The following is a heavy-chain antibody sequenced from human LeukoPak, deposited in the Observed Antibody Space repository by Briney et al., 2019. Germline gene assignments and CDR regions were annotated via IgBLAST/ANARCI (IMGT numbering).Heavy chain of an antibody. CDR2: ISSSTSYI. V-gene: IGHV3-21*01. J-gene: IGHJ4*02. Sequence: GGSLRLSCSASGFTFSSYSMNWIRQAPGKGLEWVSSISSSTSYIYYADSVKGRFTISKDNAKNSLYLQMNSLRAEDTAVYYCARAGGSTVSHSDYWGQGTLVTVSS. CDR1: GFTFSSYS. CDR3: ARAGGSTVSHSDY. D-gene: IGHD4-17*01.